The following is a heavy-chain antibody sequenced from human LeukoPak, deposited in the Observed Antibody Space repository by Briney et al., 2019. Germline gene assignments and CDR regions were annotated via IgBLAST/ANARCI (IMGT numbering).Heavy chain of an antibody. D-gene: IGHD3-22*01. CDR3: ARAANYDSSGYPDLDY. J-gene: IGHJ4*02. V-gene: IGHV4-34*01. CDR1: GGSISSYY. CDR2: INHSGST. Sequence: SETLSLTCTVSGGSISSYYWSWIRQPPGKGLEWIGEINHSGSTNYNPSLKSRVTISVDTSKNQFSLKLSSVTAADTAVYYCARAANYDSSGYPDLDYWGQGTLVTVSS.